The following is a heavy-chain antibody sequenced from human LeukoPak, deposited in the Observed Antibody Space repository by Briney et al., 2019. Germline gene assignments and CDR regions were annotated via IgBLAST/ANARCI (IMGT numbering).Heavy chain of an antibody. D-gene: IGHD3-3*01. Sequence: GGSPRLSCAASGFTFSSYAMSWVRQAPGKGLEWVSAISGSGGSTYYADSVKGRFTISRDNSKNTLYLQMNSLRAEDTAVYYCANTYTYYDFWSGYYHGYFDYWGQGTLVTVSS. CDR2: ISGSGGST. CDR3: ANTYTYYDFWSGYYHGYFDY. CDR1: GFTFSSYA. J-gene: IGHJ4*02. V-gene: IGHV3-23*01.